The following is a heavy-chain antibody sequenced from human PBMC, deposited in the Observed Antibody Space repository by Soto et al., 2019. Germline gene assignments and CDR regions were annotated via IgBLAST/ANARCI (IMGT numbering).Heavy chain of an antibody. D-gene: IGHD5-18*01. J-gene: IGHJ4*02. Sequence: SVKVSCKASGGTFSSYAISWVRQAPGQGLEWMGGIIPIFGTANYAQKFQGRVTITADESTSTAYMELSSLRSEDTTVYYCASSLDTAMVTRFDYWGQGTLVTVSS. CDR2: IIPIFGTA. CDR3: ASSLDTAMVTRFDY. CDR1: GGTFSSYA. V-gene: IGHV1-69*13.